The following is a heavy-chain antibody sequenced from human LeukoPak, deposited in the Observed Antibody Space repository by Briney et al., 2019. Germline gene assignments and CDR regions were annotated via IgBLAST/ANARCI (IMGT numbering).Heavy chain of an antibody. V-gene: IGHV1-46*01. J-gene: IGHJ4*02. D-gene: IGHD2-15*01. CDR3: ARVVAPEHCFDY. CDR2: INPSGGST. CDR1: GYTFTSYY. Sequence: ASVKVSCKASGYTFTSYYMHWVRQAPGQGLGWMGIINPSGGSTSYAQKFQGRVTMTRDMSTSTVYMELSSLRSEDTAVYYCARVVAPEHCFDYWGQGTLVTVSS.